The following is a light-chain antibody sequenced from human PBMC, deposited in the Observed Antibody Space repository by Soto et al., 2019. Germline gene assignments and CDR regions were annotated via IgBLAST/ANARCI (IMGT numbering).Light chain of an antibody. CDR3: QQGTSWLT. CDR1: QNVSTY. Sequence: EIVLTQSPATLSLSPGERVTLSCRASQNVSTYLACYKQKPGQAPRLLIYDAYDRAIGIPARFSGSGSGTDFTLAISSAGPEDSEVYYFQQGTSWLTFGPGTKVDTK. V-gene: IGKV3-11*01. J-gene: IGKJ3*01. CDR2: DAY.